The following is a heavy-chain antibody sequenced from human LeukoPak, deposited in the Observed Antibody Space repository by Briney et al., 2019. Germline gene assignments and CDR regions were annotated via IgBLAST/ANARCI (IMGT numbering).Heavy chain of an antibody. Sequence: ASVKVSCKASGYTFTGYYMHWVRQAPGQGLDWMGWINPNSGGTNYAQKFQGRVTMTRDASISTAYMELSRLRSDDTAGYYCARSRPYSGSGSYRSLRYNWFDPWGQGTLVTVSS. CDR1: GYTFTGYY. CDR3: ARSRPYSGSGSYRSLRYNWFDP. D-gene: IGHD3-10*01. J-gene: IGHJ5*02. CDR2: INPNSGGT. V-gene: IGHV1-2*02.